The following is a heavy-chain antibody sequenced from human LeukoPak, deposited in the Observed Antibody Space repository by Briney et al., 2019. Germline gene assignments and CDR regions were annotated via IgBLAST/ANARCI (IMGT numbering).Heavy chain of an antibody. J-gene: IGHJ5*02. Sequence: GGSLRLSCAASGFTFSTYAMHWVRQAPGKGLEWVAIISYDGINKYYADSVKGRFTISRDNSKNTLYLQMNSLRTEDTAVYYCARGGWDPWGQGTLVTVSS. CDR3: ARGGWDP. V-gene: IGHV3-30-3*01. CDR2: ISYDGINK. CDR1: GFTFSTYA.